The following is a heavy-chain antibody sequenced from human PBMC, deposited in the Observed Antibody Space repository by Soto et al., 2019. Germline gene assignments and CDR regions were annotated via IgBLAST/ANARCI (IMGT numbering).Heavy chain of an antibody. CDR3: AKDTSRSPVEMATIIAF. Sequence: GSLRLSCAASGFTFSGYGMHWVRQAPGKGLEWVAVISYDGSNKYYADSVKGRFTISRDNSKNTLYLQMNSLRADDTAVYYCAKDTSRSPVEMATIIAFWGQGTLVTGSS. J-gene: IGHJ4*02. CDR2: ISYDGSNK. D-gene: IGHD5-12*01. CDR1: GFTFSGYG. V-gene: IGHV3-30*18.